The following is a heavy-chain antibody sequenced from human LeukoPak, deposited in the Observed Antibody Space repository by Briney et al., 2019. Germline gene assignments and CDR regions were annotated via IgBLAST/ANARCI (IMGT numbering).Heavy chain of an antibody. CDR2: IYGNGST. CDR3: ARFERETQEVFDY. D-gene: IGHD3-9*01. J-gene: IGHJ4*02. CDR1: GASITSYY. Sequence: SETLSLTCTVSGASITSYYWSWIRQSARRGLEWIGRIYGNGSTNYGPSLRSRVTMSMDTSKNQLSLKLTSVTAADTAVYYCARFERETQEVFDYWGPGILVTVSS. V-gene: IGHV4-4*07.